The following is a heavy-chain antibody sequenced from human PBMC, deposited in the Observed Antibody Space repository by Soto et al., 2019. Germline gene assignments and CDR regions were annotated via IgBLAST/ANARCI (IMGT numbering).Heavy chain of an antibody. Sequence: GGSLRLSCAASGFTFSNAWMSWVRQAPGKGLEWVGRIKSKTDGGTTDYAAPVKGRFTISRDDSKNTLYLQMNSLKTEDTAVYYCTTATRITMIVVVPYWGQGTLVASPQ. CDR1: GFTFSNAW. CDR2: IKSKTDGGTT. CDR3: TTATRITMIVVVPY. V-gene: IGHV3-15*01. D-gene: IGHD3-22*01. J-gene: IGHJ4*02.